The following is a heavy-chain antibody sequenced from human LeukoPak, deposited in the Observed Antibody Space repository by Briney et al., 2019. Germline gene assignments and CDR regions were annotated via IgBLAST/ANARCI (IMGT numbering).Heavy chain of an antibody. CDR1: GGSISTGNYY. CDR2: IYYSGST. J-gene: IGHJ3*02. D-gene: IGHD2-21*01. CDR3: ARAKAYCGGDCYPAAFDI. Sequence: SETLSLTCTVSGGSISTGNYYWGWIRQPPGKGLEWIGSIYYSGSTFDNPSLKSRVTMSVDTSKNHFSMRLNSVTAADTAVYYCARAKAYCGGDCYPAAFDIWGQGTMVTVSS. V-gene: IGHV4-39*02.